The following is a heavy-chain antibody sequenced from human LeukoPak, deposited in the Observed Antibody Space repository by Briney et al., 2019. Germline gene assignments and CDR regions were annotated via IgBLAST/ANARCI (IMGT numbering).Heavy chain of an antibody. CDR1: GGSVSTYPYY. Sequence: SETLSLICTVSGGSVSTYPYYWAWIRQPPGKGLEWIGNVFSRGTTYYNPSLKSRVTISMDTSKNQFSLILNSVTAADTAIYFCARLPTGYPNWFDPWGQGTLVTVSS. CDR3: ARLPTGYPNWFDP. D-gene: IGHD3-9*01. V-gene: IGHV4-39*01. J-gene: IGHJ5*02. CDR2: VFSRGTT.